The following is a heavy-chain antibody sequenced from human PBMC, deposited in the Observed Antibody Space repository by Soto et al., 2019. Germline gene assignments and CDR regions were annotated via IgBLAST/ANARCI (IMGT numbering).Heavy chain of an antibody. D-gene: IGHD2-15*01. Sequence: PGGSLRLSCAASGFTFSSYSMNWVRQAPGKGLEWVSSISSSSSYIYYADSVKGRFTISRDNAKNSLYLQMNSLRAEDTAVYYCARAPPRYCSGGSCYSHYYRDVWGKGTTVTVSS. J-gene: IGHJ6*03. CDR2: ISSSSSYI. CDR1: GFTFSSYS. CDR3: ARAPPRYCSGGSCYSHYYRDV. V-gene: IGHV3-21*01.